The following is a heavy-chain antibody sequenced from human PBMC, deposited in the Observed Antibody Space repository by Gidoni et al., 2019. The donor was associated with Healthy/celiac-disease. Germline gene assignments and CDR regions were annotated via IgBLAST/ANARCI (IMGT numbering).Heavy chain of an antibody. D-gene: IGHD3-22*01. CDR3: ARQVVVVPAFDY. Sequence: QLQLQESGPGLVKPSETLSLTCTVSGGPISSSSYYWGWIRQPPGKGLEWIGSIYSSGSTYYNPSLKSRVTISVDTSKNQFSLKLSSVTAADTAVYYCARQVVVVPAFDYWGQGTLVTVSS. J-gene: IGHJ4*02. CDR2: IYSSGST. CDR1: GGPISSSSYY. V-gene: IGHV4-39*01.